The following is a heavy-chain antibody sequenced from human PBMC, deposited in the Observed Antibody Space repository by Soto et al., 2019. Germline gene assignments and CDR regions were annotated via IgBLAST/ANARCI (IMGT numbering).Heavy chain of an antibody. V-gene: IGHV1-18*01. CDR1: GYFFVNYG. Sequence: QVQLVQSGDEVKKPGASVKVSCKASGYFFVNYGIAWVRQAPGQGLEWMGWISPYTGNTHSATKVQGRLTMTTDTSTSIAYMDLGSLTSDDTAVYYCVMVDNYVTPTPQDVWGQGTTVTVSS. J-gene: IGHJ6*02. D-gene: IGHD3-16*01. CDR3: VMVDNYVTPTPQDV. CDR2: ISPYTGNT.